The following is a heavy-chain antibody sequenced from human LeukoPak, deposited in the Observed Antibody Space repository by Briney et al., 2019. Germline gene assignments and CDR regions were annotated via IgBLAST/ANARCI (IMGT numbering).Heavy chain of an antibody. CDR3: ARRPYYYGSGSYQRTYNWFDP. J-gene: IGHJ5*02. Sequence: SETLSLTCAVFGGSFSGYYWSWIRQPPGKGLEWIGDINHSGSTNYNPSLKSRVTISVDTSKNQFSLKLSSVTAADTAVYYCARRPYYYGSGSYQRTYNWFDPWGQGTLVTVSS. CDR1: GGSFSGYY. V-gene: IGHV4-34*01. D-gene: IGHD3-10*01. CDR2: INHSGST.